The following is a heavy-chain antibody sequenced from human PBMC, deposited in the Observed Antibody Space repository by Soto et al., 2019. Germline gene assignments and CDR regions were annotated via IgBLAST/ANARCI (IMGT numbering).Heavy chain of an antibody. V-gene: IGHV1-69*12. CDR2: IIPIFGKV. D-gene: IGHD6-19*01. CDR3: AKGAVAGTPTSYYYYGMDV. J-gene: IGHJ6*02. CDR1: GGTFRTYA. Sequence: QVQLLQSGAEVKKPGSSVRVSCEASGGTFRTYAISWVRQAPGQGLEWMGEIIPIFGKVNYAQKFQGRVTFHADESTTTVYMDLRSLTSEDTAVYYCAKGAVAGTPTSYYYYGMDVWGQGTTVTVS.